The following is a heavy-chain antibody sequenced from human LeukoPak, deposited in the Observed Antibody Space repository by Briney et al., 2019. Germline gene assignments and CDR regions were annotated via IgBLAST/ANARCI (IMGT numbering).Heavy chain of an antibody. V-gene: IGHV1-69*05. Sequence: ASVKVSCKASGYTFTSYGISWVRQAPGQGLEWMGGIIPIFRITKYAQKFQGRVTITTDESTSTVYMEVSSLRSEDTAVYYCVRTRVLMDNYYYYMDVWGRGTTVTVSS. D-gene: IGHD3-16*01. CDR2: IIPIFRIT. CDR1: GYTFTSYG. CDR3: VRTRVLMDNYYYYMDV. J-gene: IGHJ6*03.